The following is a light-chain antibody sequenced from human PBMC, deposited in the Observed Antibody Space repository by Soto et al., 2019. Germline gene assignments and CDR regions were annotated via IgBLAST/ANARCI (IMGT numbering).Light chain of an antibody. V-gene: IGKV1-5*03. CDR3: QLYNSYSEA. Sequence: DIQMTQSPSTLSGSVGDRVTITCRASPTISSWLAWYQQKPGKAPKLLIYKASTLKGGVPSRVSGSGSWTEFTLTISSLQTDDFAADYGQLYNSYSEAFGQRTKVVLK. CDR2: KAS. CDR1: PTISSW. J-gene: IGKJ1*01.